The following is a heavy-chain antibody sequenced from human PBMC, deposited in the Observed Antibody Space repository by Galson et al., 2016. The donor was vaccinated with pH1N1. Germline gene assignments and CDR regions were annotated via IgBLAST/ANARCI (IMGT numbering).Heavy chain of an antibody. V-gene: IGHV1-8*01. J-gene: IGHJ2*01. CDR3: ARGPVYWYFDL. CDR1: GYTLTSYD. Sequence: SVEVSCKASGYTLTSYDINWVRQATGQGLEWMGWMNPNNGNADYAPKFQGRATLTRNASINTAYMELSSLTSEDTAVYYCARGPVYWYFDLWGRGTPVIVSS. CDR2: MNPNNGNA.